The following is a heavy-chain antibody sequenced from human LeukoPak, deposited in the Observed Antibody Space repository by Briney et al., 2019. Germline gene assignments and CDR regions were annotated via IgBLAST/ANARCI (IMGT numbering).Heavy chain of an antibody. J-gene: IGHJ4*02. D-gene: IGHD3-9*01. CDR1: GFTFSSYA. V-gene: IGHV3-23*01. CDR3: ASYDILTGRPLDY. CDR2: ISGSGGST. Sequence: GGSLRLSCAASGFTFSSYAMSWVRQAPGKGLEWVSAISGSGGSTYYADSVKGRFTISRDSSKNTLYLQMNSLRAEDTAVYYCASYDILTGRPLDYWGQGTLVTVSS.